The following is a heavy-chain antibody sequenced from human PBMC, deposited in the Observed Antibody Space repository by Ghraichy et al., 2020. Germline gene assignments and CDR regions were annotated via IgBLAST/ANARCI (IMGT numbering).Heavy chain of an antibody. J-gene: IGHJ4*02. CDR2: INHSGST. CDR3: ARVQQGSSSFDY. D-gene: IGHD6-6*01. Sequence: SETLSLTCAVYGGSFSGYYWSWIRQPPGKGLEWIGEINHSGSTNYNPSLKSRVTISVDTSKNQFSLKLSSVTAADTAVYYCARVQQGSSSFDYWGQGTLVTVSS. V-gene: IGHV4-34*01. CDR1: GGSFSGYY.